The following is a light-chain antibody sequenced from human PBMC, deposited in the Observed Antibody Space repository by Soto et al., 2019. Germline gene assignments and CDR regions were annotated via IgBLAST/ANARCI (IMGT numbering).Light chain of an antibody. CDR3: QQYGSSGT. CDR1: QSVRNIY. J-gene: IGKJ1*01. CDR2: GAS. Sequence: IVLTQYPGTLSLSPGERATLSCRGSQSVRNIYLAWYQQKPGQAPRLLIYGASNRATGIPDRFSGSGSGTDYTLTSSRLEPEEFAVYYCQQYGSSGTCGQGTKV. V-gene: IGKV3-20*01.